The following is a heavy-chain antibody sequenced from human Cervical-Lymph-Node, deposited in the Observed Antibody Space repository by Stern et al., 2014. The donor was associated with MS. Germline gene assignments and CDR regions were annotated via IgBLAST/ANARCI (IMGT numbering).Heavy chain of an antibody. Sequence: VQLVESGAEVKKPGAAVNVSCKASGYTFSDYYMHWVRQAPGQGLEWMGWINPGSGGAHCALKFQGWVTMTWDTSINTAYLEFSRLKSDDAAVYYCAKGGQVAGKLWTEISNWGQGTLVTVSS. CDR2: INPGSGGA. CDR1: GYTFSDYY. D-gene: IGHD3/OR15-3a*01. CDR3: AKGGQVAGKLWTEISN. J-gene: IGHJ1*01. V-gene: IGHV1-2*04.